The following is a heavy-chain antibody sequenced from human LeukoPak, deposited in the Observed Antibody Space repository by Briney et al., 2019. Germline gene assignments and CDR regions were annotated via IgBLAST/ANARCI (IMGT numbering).Heavy chain of an antibody. D-gene: IGHD2-2*02. CDR1: GYTFTGYD. CDR3: ARGGYCSSTSCYTSYDAFDI. J-gene: IGHJ3*02. V-gene: IGHV1-8*01. Sequence: ASVKVSCKASGYTFTGYDINWVRQATGQGLEWMGWMNPNSGNTGYAQKFQGRVTMTRNTSISTAYMELSSLRSEDTAVYYCARGGYCSSTSCYTSYDAFDIWGQGTMVTVSS. CDR2: MNPNSGNT.